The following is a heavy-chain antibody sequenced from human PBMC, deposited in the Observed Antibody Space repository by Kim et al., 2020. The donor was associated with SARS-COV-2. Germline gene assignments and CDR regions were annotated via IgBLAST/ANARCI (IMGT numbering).Heavy chain of an antibody. J-gene: IGHJ2*01. CDR3: ARVHSVVVDWYFDL. D-gene: IGHD2-21*01. Sequence: SETLSLTCTVSGGSISSYYWSWIRQPPGKGLEWIGYIYYSGSTNYNPSLKSRVTISVDTSKNQFSLKLSSVTAADTAVYYCARVHSVVVDWYFDLWGRGTLVTVSS. V-gene: IGHV4-59*13. CDR1: GGSISSYY. CDR2: IYYSGST.